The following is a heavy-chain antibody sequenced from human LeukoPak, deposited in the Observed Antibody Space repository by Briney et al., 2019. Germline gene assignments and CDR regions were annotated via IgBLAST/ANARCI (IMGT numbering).Heavy chain of an antibody. D-gene: IGHD1-26*01. CDR2: ISSSSSYT. CDR3: AAERGSYGVGTD. V-gene: IGHV3-11*03. J-gene: IGHJ4*02. CDR1: GFTFSDYY. Sequence: PGGSLRLSCAASGFTFSDYYMSWIRQAPGKGLEWVSYISSSSSYTNYADSVKGRFTISRDNAKNSLYLQMNSLRAEDTAVYYCAAERGSYGVGTDWGQGTLVTVSS.